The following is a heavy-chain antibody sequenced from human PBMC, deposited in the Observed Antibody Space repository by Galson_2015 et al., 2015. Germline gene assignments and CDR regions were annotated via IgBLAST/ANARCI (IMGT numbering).Heavy chain of an antibody. CDR2: IYPGDSDT. D-gene: IGHD6-19*01. Sequence: QSGAEVKKPGESLKISCKGSGYNFTTYWIAWVRQMPGKGLEWMGIIYPGDSDTRYSPSFQGQVTISADKSISTAYLQWSSLKASDTAIYYCARQDPSARSGPFDWGQGTLVTVSS. CDR3: ARQDPSARSGPFD. V-gene: IGHV5-51*01. J-gene: IGHJ4*02. CDR1: GYNFTTYW.